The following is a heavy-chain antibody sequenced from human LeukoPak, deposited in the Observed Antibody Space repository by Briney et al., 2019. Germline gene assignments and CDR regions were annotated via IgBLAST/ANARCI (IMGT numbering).Heavy chain of an antibody. Sequence: SETLSLTCTVSGGSITGSYRSSVWHPPGERLERRGYIYYSDSTNYNHSLKSRVTISLDPSKNQSSLKLSSVPAADTAVYYCARVGDGSSSWFPLHWGQGPLVRVSS. J-gene: IGHJ1*01. CDR3: ARVGDGSSSWFPLH. CDR2: IYYSDST. V-gene: IGHV4-59*12. CDR1: GGSITGSY. D-gene: IGHD6-13*01.